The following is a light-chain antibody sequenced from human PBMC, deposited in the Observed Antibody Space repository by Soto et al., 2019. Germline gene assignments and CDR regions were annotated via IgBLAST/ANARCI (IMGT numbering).Light chain of an antibody. V-gene: IGKV3D-15*01. J-gene: IGKJ1*01. CDR3: LQDYNLWT. Sequence: EIVLTHSPGTLSLSPWEIATLSCRASQSVSSNLAWYQQKPGQAPRLLISGASTRATGIPDRFSGSGSGTDFTLTISSLQPEDFATYYCLQDYNLWTFGQGTKVDIK. CDR2: GAS. CDR1: QSVSSN.